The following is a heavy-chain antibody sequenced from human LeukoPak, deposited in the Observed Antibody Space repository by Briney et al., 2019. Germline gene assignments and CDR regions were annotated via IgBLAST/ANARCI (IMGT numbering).Heavy chain of an antibody. J-gene: IGHJ4*02. Sequence: ASVTVSCKASGCTFTDYYMHWVGQAPGQGLDWMGWINPNSGGTNYAQKFQGRVTKTRDTSISTAYMELCRLRSDDTAVYYCARDPLAVADMHYWGQGTLVTVSS. CDR1: GCTFTDYY. D-gene: IGHD6-19*01. CDR3: ARDPLAVADMHY. CDR2: INPNSGGT. V-gene: IGHV1-2*02.